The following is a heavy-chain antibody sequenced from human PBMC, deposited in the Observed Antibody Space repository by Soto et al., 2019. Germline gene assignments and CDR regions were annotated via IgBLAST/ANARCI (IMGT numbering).Heavy chain of an antibody. D-gene: IGHD6-19*01. Sequence: GGSLRLSCAASGFTFSSYGMHWVRQAPGKGLEWVAVIWYDGSNKYYADSVKGRFTISRDNSKNTVYLQMNSLRAEDTAVYYCARDPRYSSGWYYFDYWGQGTLVTVSS. CDR2: IWYDGSNK. CDR1: GFTFSSYG. J-gene: IGHJ4*02. CDR3: ARDPRYSSGWYYFDY. V-gene: IGHV3-33*01.